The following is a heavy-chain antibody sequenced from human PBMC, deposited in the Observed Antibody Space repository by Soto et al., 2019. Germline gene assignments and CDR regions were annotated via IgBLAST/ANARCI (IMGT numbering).Heavy chain of an antibody. CDR1: GYIIKNYW. CDR3: ARLGIAAPGNPGP. J-gene: IGHJ5*02. D-gene: IGHD6-13*01. CDR2: IDPSDSYT. Sequence: GESLKISCKASGYIIKNYWIGWVRQMPGKGLEWMGRIDPSDSYTNYSPSFQGHVTISADKSISTAYLQWSSLKASDTAMYYCARLGIAAPGNPGPWGQGTLVTVSS. V-gene: IGHV5-10-1*01.